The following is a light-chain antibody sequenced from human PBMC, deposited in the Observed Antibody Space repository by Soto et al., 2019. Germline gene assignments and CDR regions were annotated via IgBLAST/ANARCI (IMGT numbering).Light chain of an antibody. Sequence: DAVMTQSPLFLSVTLGQSASIFCGSSQSLLYKDDTTYLHWFHQRPGQSPRRLIYRVSIRGSGVPDRGRGSGAGLDFTLEISRVEAGDVGVYVCMQGTHWPSTVGQGTRLEI. CDR2: RVS. CDR3: MQGTHWPST. CDR1: QSLLYKDDTTY. J-gene: IGKJ2*01. V-gene: IGKV2-30*01.